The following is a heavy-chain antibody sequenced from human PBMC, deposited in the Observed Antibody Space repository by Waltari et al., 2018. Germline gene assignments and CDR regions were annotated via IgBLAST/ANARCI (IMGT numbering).Heavy chain of an antibody. V-gene: IGHV3-23*04. J-gene: IGHJ4*02. Sequence: EVQLVDSGGGLVQPGGSLRISCAASGFTFGSYAMSWVRQSPGKGLEWVSMITASGATTYDADSVKGRFIISRDKSKNTLFLQMNSLRAEDTAVYYCAKDLGDRWGLFDYWGQGTLVTVSS. D-gene: IGHD3-16*01. CDR1: GFTFGSYA. CDR3: AKDLGDRWGLFDY. CDR2: ITASGATT.